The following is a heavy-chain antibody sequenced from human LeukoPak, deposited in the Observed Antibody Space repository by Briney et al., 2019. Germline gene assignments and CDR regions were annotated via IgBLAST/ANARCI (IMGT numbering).Heavy chain of an antibody. D-gene: IGHD2-15*01. J-gene: IGHJ4*02. CDR1: GFTFSSAW. V-gene: IGHV3-15*01. CDR3: TTYYCSGGRCYHFDY. CDR2: IKSKSDGGTT. Sequence: GESLRLSCAASGFTFSSAWMAWVRQAPGKRLEWVGRIKSKSDGGTTEYAAPVKGTFTISTDASKNTLYLQMNSLGTEDTAVYYCTTYYCSGGRCYHFDYWGQGSLVTVSP.